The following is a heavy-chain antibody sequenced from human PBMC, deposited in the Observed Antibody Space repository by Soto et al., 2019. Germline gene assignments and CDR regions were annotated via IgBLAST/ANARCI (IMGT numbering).Heavy chain of an antibody. CDR1: GFTFSSYG. V-gene: IGHV3-33*01. CDR3: ARDPSDHAYYYGIDF. D-gene: IGHD2-15*01. J-gene: IGHJ6*02. Sequence: PGGSLRLSCAASGFTFSSYGMHWVRQAPGKGLEWVAVIWYDGSNKYYADSVKGRFTISRDNSKNTLYLQMNSLRAEDTAVYYCARDPSDHAYYYGIDFWGQGTTVTVSS. CDR2: IWYDGSNK.